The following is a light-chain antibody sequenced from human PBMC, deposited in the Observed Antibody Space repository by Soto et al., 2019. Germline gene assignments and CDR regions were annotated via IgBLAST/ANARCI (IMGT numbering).Light chain of an antibody. CDR1: QGIRDD. J-gene: IGKJ4*01. CDR2: AVS. CDR3: QQYNSYSPLT. V-gene: IGKV1-17*01. Sequence: DIQMTQSPSSLSASVGDRVTITCRASQGIRDDLGWYQQKPGKAPTRLIYAVSSLQNGVPSRFSGTGSGTEFTLTISLLQPDDFATYYCQQYNSYSPLTFGGGTKVDI.